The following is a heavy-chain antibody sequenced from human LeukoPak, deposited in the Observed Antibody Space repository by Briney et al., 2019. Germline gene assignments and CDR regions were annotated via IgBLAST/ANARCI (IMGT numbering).Heavy chain of an antibody. J-gene: IGHJ4*02. D-gene: IGHD1-26*01. CDR1: GFSFSNYA. CDR2: ISGSDERT. CDR3: ASPGPGDSGSYMQFDH. Sequence: GGSLRLSCAASGFSFSNYAMNWVRQGPGKGLEWVSGISGSDERTFYADSVKGRFTISRDNSKNTLYLQMNSLGVDDTAVYYCASPGPGDSGSYMQFDHWGQGVLVTVSS. V-gene: IGHV3-23*01.